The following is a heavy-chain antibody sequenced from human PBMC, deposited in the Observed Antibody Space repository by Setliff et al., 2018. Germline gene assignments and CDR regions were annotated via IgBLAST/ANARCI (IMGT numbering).Heavy chain of an antibody. J-gene: IGHJ4*02. Sequence: LSLTCAVSGYSISSGYYWGWIRQPPGKGLEWIGSIYHSGSTNYNPSLKSRVTISVDTSKKQFSLKLSSVTAADTAVYYCARETIAARGDFDYWGQGTLVTVSS. CDR1: GYSISSGYY. CDR3: ARETIAARGDFDY. D-gene: IGHD6-6*01. V-gene: IGHV4-38-2*02. CDR2: IYHSGST.